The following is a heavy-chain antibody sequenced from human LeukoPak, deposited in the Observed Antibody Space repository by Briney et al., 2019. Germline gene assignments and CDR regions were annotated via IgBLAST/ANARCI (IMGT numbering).Heavy chain of an antibody. CDR2: INPNSGGT. CDR1: GYTFTGYY. D-gene: IGHD3-22*01. Sequence: ASVTVSCKASGYTFTGYYMHWVRQAPGQGLEWMGWINPNSGGTNYAQKFQGRVTMTRDTSISTAYMELSRLRSDDTAVYYCARDRRYYYDSSGYYGEDYMDVWGKGTTVTVSS. V-gene: IGHV1-2*02. CDR3: ARDRRYYYDSSGYYGEDYMDV. J-gene: IGHJ6*03.